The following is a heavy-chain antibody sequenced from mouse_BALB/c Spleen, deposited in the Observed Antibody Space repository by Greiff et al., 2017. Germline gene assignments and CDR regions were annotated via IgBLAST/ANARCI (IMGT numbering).Heavy chain of an antibody. CDR2: ISSGGGST. D-gene: IGHD1-1*01. Sequence: DVHLVESGGGLVKPGGSLKLSCAASGFAFSSYDMSWVRQTPEKRLEWVAYISSGGGSTYYPDTVKGRFTISRDNAKNTLYLQMSSLKSEDTAMYYCARQRTTPYAMDYWGQGTSVTVSS. CDR1: GFAFSSYD. CDR3: ARQRTTPYAMDY. V-gene: IGHV5-12-1*01. J-gene: IGHJ4*01.